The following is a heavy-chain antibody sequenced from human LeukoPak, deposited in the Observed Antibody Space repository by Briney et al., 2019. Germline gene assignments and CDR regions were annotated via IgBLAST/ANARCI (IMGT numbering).Heavy chain of an antibody. V-gene: IGHV3-66*02. D-gene: IGHD3-10*01. CDR3: ARAGAHDAFDI. CDR2: IYSGGST. CDR1: GFTVSSNY. J-gene: IGHJ3*02. Sequence: QSGGSLRLSCAASGFTVSSNYMSWVRQAPGKGLEWVSVIYSGGSTYYADSVKGRFTISRDNSKNTLYLQMNSLRAEDTAVYYCARAGAHDAFDIWGQGTMVTVSS.